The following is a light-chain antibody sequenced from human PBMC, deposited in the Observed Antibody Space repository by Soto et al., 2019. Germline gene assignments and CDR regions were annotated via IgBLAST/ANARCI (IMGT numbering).Light chain of an antibody. CDR1: QSVSSY. J-gene: IGKJ4*01. V-gene: IGKV3-11*01. CDR3: QQRSNWPPFT. Sequence: EVVLTQSPVTLSLSPGERATLSCRASQSVSSYLAWYQQKPGQAPRLLIYDASNRATGIPARFSGSGSGTDFTLTISSLEPEDFAVYYCQQRSNWPPFTFGGGTKVDIK. CDR2: DAS.